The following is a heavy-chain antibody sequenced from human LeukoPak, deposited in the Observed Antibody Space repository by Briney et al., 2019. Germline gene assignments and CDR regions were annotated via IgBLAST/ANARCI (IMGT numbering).Heavy chain of an antibody. D-gene: IGHD4-17*01. CDR3: ARDPPGVKGDYNYQFDY. J-gene: IGHJ4*02. CDR1: GGTFSSYA. CDR2: IIPIFGTA. V-gene: IGHV1-69*13. Sequence: APVKVSCKASGGTFSSYAISWVRQAPGQGLEWMGGIIPIFGTANYAQKFQGRVTITADESTSTAYMELSSLRSEDTAVYYCARDPPGVKGDYNYQFDYWGQGTLVTVSS.